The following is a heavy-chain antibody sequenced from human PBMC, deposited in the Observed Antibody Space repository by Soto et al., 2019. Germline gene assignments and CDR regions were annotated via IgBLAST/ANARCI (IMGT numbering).Heavy chain of an antibody. CDR1: GGSISSSSYY. D-gene: IGHD6-19*01. CDR3: ARLAIAVAGNY. V-gene: IGHV4-39*01. J-gene: IGHJ4*02. Sequence: QLQLQESGPGLVKPSETLSLTCTVSGGSISSSSYYWGWIRQPPGKGLEWIGSIYYSGSTYYNPSLKSRVTISVDTSKNQLSLKLSSVTAADTAVYYCARLAIAVAGNYWGQGTLVTVSS. CDR2: IYYSGST.